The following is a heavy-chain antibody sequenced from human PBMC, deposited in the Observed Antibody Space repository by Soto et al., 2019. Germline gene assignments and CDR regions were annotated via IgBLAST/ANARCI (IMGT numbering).Heavy chain of an antibody. CDR1: GGSISSSSYY. J-gene: IGHJ5*02. CDR2: IYYAGST. CDR3: ARLGGYYQALSA. Sequence: SETLSLTCTVSGGSISSSSYYWGWIRQPPGKGLEWVGSIYYAGSTSYNPSLKSRVTISLDTSKNQFSLELTSVTAADTAVYYCARLGGYYQALSAWGQGILVTVSS. D-gene: IGHD3-3*01. V-gene: IGHV4-39*07.